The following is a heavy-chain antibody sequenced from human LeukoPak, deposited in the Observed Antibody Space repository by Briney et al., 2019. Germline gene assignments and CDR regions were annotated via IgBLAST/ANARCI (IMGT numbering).Heavy chain of an antibody. CDR2: INWNGGST. D-gene: IGHD6-13*01. J-gene: IGHJ4*02. V-gene: IGHV3-20*04. CDR3: AKGSQQLALRAIDY. Sequence: PGGSLRLSCAASGFTFDDYGMSWVRQAPGKGLEWVSGINWNGGSTGYADSVKGRFTISRDNAKNSLYLQMNSLRADDTALYYCAKGSQQLALRAIDYWGQGTLVTVSS. CDR1: GFTFDDYG.